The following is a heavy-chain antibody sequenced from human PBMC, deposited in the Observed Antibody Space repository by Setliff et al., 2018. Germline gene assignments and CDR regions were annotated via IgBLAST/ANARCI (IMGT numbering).Heavy chain of an antibody. Sequence: LRLSCAASGFTLSSYWMHWVRQAPGKGLVWVSRINSDGSSTSYADSVKGRFTISRDNSKNTLYPQMNSLRPEDTAVYYCARTCSGSGCYAGLESWGQGIPVTVSS. V-gene: IGHV3-74*01. J-gene: IGHJ4*02. CDR3: ARTCSGSGCYAGLES. D-gene: IGHD2-15*01. CDR1: GFTLSSYW. CDR2: INSDGSST.